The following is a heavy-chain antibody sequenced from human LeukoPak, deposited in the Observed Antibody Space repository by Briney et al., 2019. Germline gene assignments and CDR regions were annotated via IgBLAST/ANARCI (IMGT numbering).Heavy chain of an antibody. J-gene: IGHJ6*03. V-gene: IGHV3-23*01. CDR3: AKVGYSYGYPYYYYMDV. Sequence: GGSLRLSCAASGFTFSTYAMTWVRQAPGKGLEWVSAISGSGGSTYYADSVKGRFTISRDNSKNTLYLQMNSLRAEDTAVYYCAKVGYSYGYPYYYYMDVWGKGTTVTVSS. CDR2: ISGSGGST. D-gene: IGHD5-18*01. CDR1: GFTFSTYA.